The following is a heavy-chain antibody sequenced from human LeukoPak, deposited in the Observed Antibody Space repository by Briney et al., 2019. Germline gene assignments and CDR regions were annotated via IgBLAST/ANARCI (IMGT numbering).Heavy chain of an antibody. CDR3: ATGWFGELLGLYYFDY. CDR2: IYYSGST. J-gene: IGHJ4*02. CDR1: GGXISSSSYY. V-gene: IGHV4-39*01. D-gene: IGHD3-10*01. Sequence: SETLSLTCTVSGGXISSSSYYWGWIRQPPGKGLEWIASIYYSGSTYYNPSLRSRVTISVDTSKNQFSLRLSSVTAADTAVYYCATGWFGELLGLYYFDYWGQGTLVTVSS.